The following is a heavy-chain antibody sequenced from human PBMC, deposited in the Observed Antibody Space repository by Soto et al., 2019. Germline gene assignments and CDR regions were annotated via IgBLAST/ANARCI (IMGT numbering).Heavy chain of an antibody. CDR3: ARVRHINAFDI. CDR2: IYYSGST. J-gene: IGHJ3*02. V-gene: IGHV4-59*08. CDR1: GGSISSYY. Sequence: SETLSLTCTVSGGSISSYYWSWIRQPPGKGLEWIGYIYYSGSTNYNPSLKSRVTISVDTSKNQFSLKLSSLTAADTAVYYCARVRHINAFDIWGQGTMVTVSS. D-gene: IGHD1-20*01.